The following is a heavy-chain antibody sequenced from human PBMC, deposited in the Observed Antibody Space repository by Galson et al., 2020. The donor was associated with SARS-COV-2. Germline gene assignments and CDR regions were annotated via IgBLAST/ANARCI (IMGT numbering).Heavy chain of an antibody. D-gene: IGHD3-3*01. CDR1: GFTFSSYS. CDR2: ISSSSSTI. Sequence: GGSLRLSCAASGFTFSSYSMNWVRQAPGKGLEWVSYISSSSSTIYYADSVKGRFTISRDNAKNSLYLQMNSLRAEDTAVYYCARDRDNGWNGFLDYWGQGTLVTVSS. J-gene: IGHJ4*02. V-gene: IGHV3-48*01. CDR3: ARDRDNGWNGFLDY.